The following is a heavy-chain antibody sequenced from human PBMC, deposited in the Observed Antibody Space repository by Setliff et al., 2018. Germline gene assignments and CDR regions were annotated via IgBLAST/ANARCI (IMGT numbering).Heavy chain of an antibody. V-gene: IGHV1-2*04. CDR1: GYTFTGYY. CDR2: INPNSGGT. CDR3: ARDLLYSGSYFGYYYGMDV. D-gene: IGHD1-26*01. Sequence: ASVKVSCKASGYTFTGYYMHWVRQAPGQGLEWMGWINPNSGGTNYAQKFQGWVTMTRDTSTSTAYMELSRLRSDDTAVYYCARDLLYSGSYFGYYYGMDVWGQGTTVTVSS. J-gene: IGHJ6*02.